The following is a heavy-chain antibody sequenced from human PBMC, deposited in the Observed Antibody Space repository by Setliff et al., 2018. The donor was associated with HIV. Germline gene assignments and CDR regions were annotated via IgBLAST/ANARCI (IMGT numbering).Heavy chain of an antibody. J-gene: IGHJ6*02. CDR3: ARVETTVRGATYCMDV. CDR2: MYFRGNA. Sequence: PSETLSLTCTVSGGSISSHYWSWIRQAPGKGLEWIGTMYFRGNARNSPSLKSRVTISVDTSKNQLSLNLTSVTAADTAVYYCARVETTVRGATYCMDVWGQGTTVTVSS. V-gene: IGHV4-59*11. CDR1: GGSISSHY. D-gene: IGHD3-10*01.